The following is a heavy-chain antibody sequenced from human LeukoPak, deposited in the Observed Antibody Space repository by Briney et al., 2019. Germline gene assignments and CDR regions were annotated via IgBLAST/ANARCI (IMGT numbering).Heavy chain of an antibody. CDR2: IIPIFCTA. Sequence: SVKVSCKASGGTFSSYAISWVRQAPGQGLEWMGGIIPIFCTANYAQKFQGRVTITADESTSTAYMELSSLRSEDTAVYYCASAPKYSSSWSSPFDYWGQGTLVTVSS. V-gene: IGHV1-69*13. CDR1: GGTFSSYA. D-gene: IGHD6-13*01. J-gene: IGHJ4*02. CDR3: ASAPKYSSSWSSPFDY.